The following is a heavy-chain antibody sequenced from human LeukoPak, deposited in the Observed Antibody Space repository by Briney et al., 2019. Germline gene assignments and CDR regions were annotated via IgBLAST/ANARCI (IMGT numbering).Heavy chain of an antibody. V-gene: IGHV1-8*03. Sequence: ASVKVSCKASGYTFTNYFMHWVRQATGQGLEWMGWMNPNSGNTGYAQKFQGRVTITRNTSISTAYMELSSLRSEDTAVYYCAREISSSWEYYFDYWGQGTLVTVSS. CDR1: GYTFTNYF. CDR3: AREISSSWEYYFDY. CDR2: MNPNSGNT. J-gene: IGHJ4*02. D-gene: IGHD6-13*01.